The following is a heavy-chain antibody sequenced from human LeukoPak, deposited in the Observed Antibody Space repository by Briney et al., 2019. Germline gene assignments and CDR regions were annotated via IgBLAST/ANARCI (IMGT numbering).Heavy chain of an antibody. V-gene: IGHV1-2*02. J-gene: IGHJ5*02. D-gene: IGHD5-12*01. CDR1: GYTFTGYY. CDR2: INPNSGGT. Sequence: GASVKVSCKASGYTFTGYYMHWVRQAPGQGLEWTGWINPNSGGTNYAQKFQGRVTMTRDTSISTAYMELSRLRSDDTAVYYCARGGRSLPRLTNWFDPWGQGTLVTVSS. CDR3: ARGGRSLPRLTNWFDP.